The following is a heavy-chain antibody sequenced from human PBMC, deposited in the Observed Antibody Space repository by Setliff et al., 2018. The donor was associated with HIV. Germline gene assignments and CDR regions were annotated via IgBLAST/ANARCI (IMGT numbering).Heavy chain of an antibody. J-gene: IGHJ4*02. D-gene: IGHD1-26*01. V-gene: IGHV3-15*01. Sequence: GSLKLSCAASGLHFSNTWLSWVRQVPGKGLEWVGRIKRKSDGGTTYYAAPVEGRFTISRDDSKNTLSLQMNSLKTEDTAIYYCTTDLGSGRFSWNNNWGQGTLVTVSS. CDR2: IKRKSDGGTT. CDR1: GLHFSNTW. CDR3: TTDLGSGRFSWNNN.